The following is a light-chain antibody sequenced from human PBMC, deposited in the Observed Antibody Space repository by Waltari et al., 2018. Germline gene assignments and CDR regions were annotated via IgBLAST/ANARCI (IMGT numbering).Light chain of an antibody. J-gene: IGKJ2*01. CDR2: GAS. CDR1: ESISIN. V-gene: IGKV3-15*01. CDR3: HQYNNRPPYT. Sequence: TQSPATLSVSLGERVTLTCRARESISINLAWYQQKPGQTPRLIIHGASKRATGVPARFAGSGSRTEFTLIISSLQSEDIAVYYCHQYNNRPPYTFGQGTKLEIK.